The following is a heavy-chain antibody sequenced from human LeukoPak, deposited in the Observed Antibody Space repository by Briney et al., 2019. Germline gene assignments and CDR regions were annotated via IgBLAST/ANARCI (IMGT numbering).Heavy chain of an antibody. CDR1: GFTFSSYS. D-gene: IGHD3-16*01. Sequence: PGGSLRLSCAASGFTFSSYSMNWVRQAPGKGLEWVSSISSSSSYIYYADSVKGRFTISRDNAKNSLYLQMNSLRAEDTAVYYCAKGRGFGSPWDYWGQGTLVTVSS. CDR3: AKGRGFGSPWDY. CDR2: ISSSSSYI. J-gene: IGHJ4*02. V-gene: IGHV3-21*01.